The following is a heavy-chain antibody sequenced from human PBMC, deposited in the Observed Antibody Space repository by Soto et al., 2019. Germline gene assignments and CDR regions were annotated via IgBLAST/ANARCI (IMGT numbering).Heavy chain of an antibody. J-gene: IGHJ4*02. CDR1: GYTFDNHW. V-gene: IGHV3-74*01. CDR3: ATAEVDY. Sequence: GGSLRLSCAVAGYTFDNHWRHCVRQAPGQGLKWVSRMNSDGGSINYADSVKGRFTVSRDNARNTLYLQMNRLRVEDTAVYYCATAEVDYWGPGTLVTVSS. CDR2: MNSDGGSI.